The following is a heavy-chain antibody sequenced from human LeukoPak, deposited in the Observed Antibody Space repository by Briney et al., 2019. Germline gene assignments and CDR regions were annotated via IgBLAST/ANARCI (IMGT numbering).Heavy chain of an antibody. CDR2: IYYSGST. CDR3: ARDWGTYFDY. Sequence: SQTLSLTCTVSGGSISSGDYYWSWIRQPPGKGLEWIGYIYYSGSTYYNPSLESRLTMSVDTSKNQFSLHLTSVTAADTAVYYCARDWGTYFDYWGQGTLDTVSS. D-gene: IGHD7-27*01. J-gene: IGHJ4*02. CDR1: GGSISSGDYY. V-gene: IGHV4-30-4*01.